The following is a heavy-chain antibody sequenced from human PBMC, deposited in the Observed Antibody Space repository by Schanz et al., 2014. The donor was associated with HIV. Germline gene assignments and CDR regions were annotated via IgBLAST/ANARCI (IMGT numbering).Heavy chain of an antibody. V-gene: IGHV3-30-3*01. D-gene: IGHD3-9*01. J-gene: IGHJ4*02. CDR3: ARGRDFFDWSYYPYY. CDR2: ISYDASNK. CDR1: KFTFSSYA. Sequence: QVQLVESGGGVVQPGRSLRLSCAASKFTFSSYAMHWVRQAPGKGLEWVAVISYDASNKNYADSVKGRFTISRDNSKNTLYLQMNSLRVEDTAVYYCARGRDFFDWSYYPYYWGQGTLVTVSS.